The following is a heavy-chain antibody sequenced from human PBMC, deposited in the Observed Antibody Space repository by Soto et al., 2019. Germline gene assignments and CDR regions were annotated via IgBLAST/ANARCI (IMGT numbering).Heavy chain of an antibody. Sequence: WGSMRPSSAASGYIFGDHYIGWVRQVKRKGLEWVGRGRNRASSYSTEYTTSVKARFTISRDESRNSAYLQMNCLKSELTAVYFCARVDKQLGMTFSAHWGKEILVTASS. V-gene: IGHV3-72*01. CDR1: GYIFGDHY. D-gene: IGHD1-1*01. J-gene: IGHJ4*02. CDR3: ARVDKQLGMTFSAH. CDR2: GRNRASSYST.